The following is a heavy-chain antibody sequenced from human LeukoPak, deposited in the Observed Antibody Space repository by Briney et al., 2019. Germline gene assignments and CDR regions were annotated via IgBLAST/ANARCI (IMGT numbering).Heavy chain of an antibody. Sequence: GGSLRLSCAASGFSFSSFWMSWVRQAPGKGLEWVAKIKQDGSEKYYVDSVKGRFTISRDNAKNSLYLQMNSLRAEDTAVYYCARDPKDIVVVPAETTGYYYYYYMDVWGKGTTVTVSS. CDR2: IKQDGSEK. CDR3: ARDPKDIVVVPAETTGYYYYYYMDV. D-gene: IGHD2-2*01. V-gene: IGHV3-7*01. CDR1: GFSFSSFW. J-gene: IGHJ6*03.